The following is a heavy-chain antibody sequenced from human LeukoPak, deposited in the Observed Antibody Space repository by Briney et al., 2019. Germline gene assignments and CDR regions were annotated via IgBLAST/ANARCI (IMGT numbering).Heavy chain of an antibody. CDR1: GFTFSSYE. CDR3: ARGSSYYDSSGYYSEDY. D-gene: IGHD3-22*01. Sequence: PGGSLRLSCAASGFTFSSYEMNWVRQAPGKGLEWVSYISSSGSTIYYADSVKGRFTISRDNAKNSLYLQMNSLRAEDTAVYYCARGSSYYDSSGYYSEDYRGQGTLVTVSS. CDR2: ISSSGSTI. J-gene: IGHJ4*02. V-gene: IGHV3-48*03.